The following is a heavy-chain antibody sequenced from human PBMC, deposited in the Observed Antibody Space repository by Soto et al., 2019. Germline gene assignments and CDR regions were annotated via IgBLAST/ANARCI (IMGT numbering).Heavy chain of an antibody. CDR3: ALSLKLYDSSGYYFDY. J-gene: IGHJ4*02. V-gene: IGHV1-69*13. Sequence: ASVKVSCKASGGTFSSYAISWVRQAPGQGLEWMGGIIPIFGTANYAQKFQGRVTITADESTSTAYMELSSLRSEDTAVYYCALSLKLYDSSGYYFDYWGQGTLVTVSS. CDR2: IIPIFGTA. CDR1: GGTFSSYA. D-gene: IGHD3-22*01.